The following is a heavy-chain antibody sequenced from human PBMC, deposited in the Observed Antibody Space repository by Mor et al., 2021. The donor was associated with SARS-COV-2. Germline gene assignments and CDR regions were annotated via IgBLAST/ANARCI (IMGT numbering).Heavy chain of an antibody. CDR3: AREYYYDSSGYIGYTAFDY. D-gene: IGHD3-22*01. V-gene: IGHV4-59*08. Sequence: EWIGYIYYSGSTNYNPSLKSRVTISVDTSKNQFSLKLGSVTAADTAVYYCAREYYYDSSGYIGYTAFDYWGQGTLVTVSS. J-gene: IGHJ4*02. CDR2: IYYSGST.